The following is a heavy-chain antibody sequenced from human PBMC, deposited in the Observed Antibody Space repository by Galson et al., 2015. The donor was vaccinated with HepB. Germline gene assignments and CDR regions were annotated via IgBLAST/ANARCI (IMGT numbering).Heavy chain of an antibody. J-gene: IGHJ4*02. CDR2: TYYRSNWYN. Sequence: CAISGDSVSSKGAAWNWIRQSPSSGLEWLGRTYYRSNWYNDYAVSVKSRITINPDTSKNQVSLQLNSVTPEDTAVYYCAREGNYFDYWVQGTLVTVSS. V-gene: IGHV6-1*01. CDR3: AREGNYFDY. CDR1: GDSVSSKGAA.